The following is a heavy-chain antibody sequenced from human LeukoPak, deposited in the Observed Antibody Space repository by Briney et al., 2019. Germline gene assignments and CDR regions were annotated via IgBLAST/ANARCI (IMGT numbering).Heavy chain of an antibody. J-gene: IGHJ4*02. CDR1: GFTFSSAC. CDR2: IRTKSDGETV. V-gene: IGHV3-15*07. CDR3: ATPALGRRLYYYAY. D-gene: IGHD3-16*01. Sequence: GGSLRLSCAASGFTFSSACLSWVRQAPGKGLEWVGCIRTKSDGETVDYAAPVKGRFTISRDDSKNTLFLQMNSLKTEDTAVYYCATPALGRRLYYYAYWGQGTLVTVSP.